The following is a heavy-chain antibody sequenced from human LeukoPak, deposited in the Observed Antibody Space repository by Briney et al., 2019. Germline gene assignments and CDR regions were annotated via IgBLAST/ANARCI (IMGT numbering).Heavy chain of an antibody. V-gene: IGHV3-15*01. CDR3: SEGLDY. J-gene: IGHJ4*02. Sequence: PGGSLRLSCAASGFTFSYVWMSWLRQAPGKGLEWVGRITSTAHGGTTDYAAPVKGRFTISRDDSKDTLYLQMNSLKTEDTAVYFCSEGLDYWGQGTLVTVSS. CDR1: GFTFSYVW. CDR2: ITSTAHGGTT.